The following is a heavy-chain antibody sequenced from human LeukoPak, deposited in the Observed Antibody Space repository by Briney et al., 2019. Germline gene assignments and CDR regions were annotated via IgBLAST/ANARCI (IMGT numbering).Heavy chain of an antibody. CDR2: IYYGGST. CDR3: AKTIRVRGDAYNWFDP. J-gene: IGHJ5*02. Sequence: SETLSLTCTVSGGSIISSSYYWGWIRQPSGKGLEWIGNIYYGGSTNYNPSLKSRATMSVDTSMNQFSLKLSSVTAADTAVYYRAKTIRVRGDAYNWFDPWGQGTLVTVSS. CDR1: GGSIISSSYY. V-gene: IGHV4-39*01. D-gene: IGHD3-10*01.